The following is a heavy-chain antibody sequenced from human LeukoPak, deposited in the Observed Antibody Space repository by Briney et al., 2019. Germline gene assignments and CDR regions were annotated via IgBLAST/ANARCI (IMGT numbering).Heavy chain of an antibody. V-gene: IGHV3-21*01. J-gene: IGHJ4*02. Sequence: GGSLRLSCAASGFSFSSSGINWVRQAPGKGLEWVSSIGSTGTDRYYADSVKGRFTISRDNAKNSLYLQMNSLRAEDSAVYCCATETIGRHDDYWGQGTLLTVSS. CDR3: ATETIGRHDDY. CDR1: GFSFSSSG. CDR2: IGSTGTDR. D-gene: IGHD1-14*01.